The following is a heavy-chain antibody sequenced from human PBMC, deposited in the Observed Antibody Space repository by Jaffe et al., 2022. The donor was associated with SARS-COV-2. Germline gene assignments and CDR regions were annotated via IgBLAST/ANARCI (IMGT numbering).Heavy chain of an antibody. Sequence: EVQLVESGGGLVQPGGSLRLSCAPSGFTFSTYWMHWVRQAPEKGLVWVSRINPDGSGTTYADSVKGRFTISRDNAKNTLYLQMNSLRAEDTAVYYCATTRVYSNYVFDSWGQGTLVTVSS. CDR1: GFTFSTYW. CDR3: ATTRVYSNYVFDS. D-gene: IGHD4-4*01. J-gene: IGHJ4*02. CDR2: INPDGSGT. V-gene: IGHV3-74*01.